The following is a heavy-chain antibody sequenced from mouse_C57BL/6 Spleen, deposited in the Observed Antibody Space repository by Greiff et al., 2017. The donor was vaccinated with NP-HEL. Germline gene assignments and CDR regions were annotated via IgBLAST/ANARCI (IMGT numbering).Heavy chain of an antibody. J-gene: IGHJ3*01. V-gene: IGHV1-55*01. Sequence: VQLQQPGAELVKPGASVKMSCKASGYTFTSYWITWVKQRPGHGLEWIGDIYPGSGSTNYNEKFKSKATLTVDTSSSTAYMQLSSLTSEDSAVYYGARGGYYGSSPFAYWGQGTLVTVSA. CDR2: IYPGSGST. CDR3: ARGGYYGSSPFAY. D-gene: IGHD1-1*01. CDR1: GYTFTSYW.